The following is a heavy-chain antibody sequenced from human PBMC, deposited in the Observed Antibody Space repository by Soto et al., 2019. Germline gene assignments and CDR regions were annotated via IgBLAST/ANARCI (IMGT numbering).Heavy chain of an antibody. Sequence: ASVKVSCKASGYTFTSYDINWVRQATGQGLEWMGWMNPNSGNTGYAQKFQGRVTMTRNTSISTAYMELGSLRSEDTAGYYCARGRSKSRVSSWFDPWGQGTLVTVSS. V-gene: IGHV1-8*01. CDR3: ARGRSKSRVSSWFDP. CDR2: MNPNSGNT. CDR1: GYTFTSYD. J-gene: IGHJ5*02. D-gene: IGHD2-15*01.